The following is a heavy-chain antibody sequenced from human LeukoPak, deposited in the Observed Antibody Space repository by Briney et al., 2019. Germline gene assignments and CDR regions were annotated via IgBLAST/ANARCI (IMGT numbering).Heavy chain of an antibody. J-gene: IGHJ5*02. CDR2: ISGGSGTI. CDR3: ARDRDYGDYRPVSFDL. Sequence: GGSLRLSCAASGFTFRSYEMNWVRQAPGKGLEWVSFISGGSGTIYYADSVKGRFTISRDNARNSLYLQMNSLRVEDTAVYYCARDRDYGDYRPVSFDLWGQGTLVTVSS. D-gene: IGHD4-17*01. V-gene: IGHV3-48*03. CDR1: GFTFRSYE.